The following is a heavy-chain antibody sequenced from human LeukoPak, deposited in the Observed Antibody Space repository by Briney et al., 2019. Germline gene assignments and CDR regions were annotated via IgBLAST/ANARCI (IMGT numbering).Heavy chain of an antibody. D-gene: IGHD3-10*01. CDR3: ASTPYYYGSGSYYSPYYMDV. J-gene: IGHJ6*03. CDR1: GGSTSSYY. Sequence: SETLSLTCSVSGGSTSSYYWSWIRQPPGKGLEWIGRIFTSGIISGNTNYNPSLESRVTISVDTSKNQFSLKLSSVTAADTAVYYCASTPYYYGSGSYYSPYYMDVWGKGTTVTISS. CDR2: IFTSGIISGNT. V-gene: IGHV4-4*07.